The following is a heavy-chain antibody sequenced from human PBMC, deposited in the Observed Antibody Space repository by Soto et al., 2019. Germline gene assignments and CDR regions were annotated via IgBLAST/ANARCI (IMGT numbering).Heavy chain of an antibody. CDR2: IAHDGSNA. CDR3: ARGDREDILVVVGARPGEYGTDI. CDR1: GFTFRNHA. D-gene: IGHD2-15*01. J-gene: IGHJ6*02. Sequence: QVQLVESGGGVVQPGGSLSLSCAASGFTFRNHAMHWVRQAPGKGLECLAVIAHDGSNAFYRDSVKGRFTVSRDNSKNTLYLYMNSLRSADTGVYYCARGDREDILVVVGARPGEYGTDIWGQGTTVIVSS. V-gene: IGHV3-30-3*01.